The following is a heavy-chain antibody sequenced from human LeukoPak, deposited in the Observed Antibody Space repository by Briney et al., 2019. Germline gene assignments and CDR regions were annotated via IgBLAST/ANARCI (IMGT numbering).Heavy chain of an antibody. J-gene: IGHJ3*02. CDR3: AKFSLPGSGYFPKISAFDI. CDR2: ISGSGGST. D-gene: IGHD3-22*01. CDR1: GLTFSSYA. V-gene: IGHV3-23*01. Sequence: PGGSLRLSCAASGLTFSSYAMSWVRQAPGKGLEWVSAISGSGGSTYYADSVKGRFTISRDNSKNTLYLQMNSLRAEDTAVYYCAKFSLPGSGYFPKISAFDIWGQGTMVTVSS.